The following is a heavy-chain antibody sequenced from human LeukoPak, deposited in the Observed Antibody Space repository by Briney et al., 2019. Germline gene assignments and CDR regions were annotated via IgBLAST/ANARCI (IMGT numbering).Heavy chain of an antibody. CDR1: GFTVSGKF. CDR2: IYSGGST. V-gene: IGHV3-66*01. Sequence: PGGSLRLSCAASGFTVSGKFMSWVRQAPGKGLEWVSVIYSGGSTYYADSVKGRFTISRDNSKNTLYLQMNSLRAEDTAVYYCARDVGRRYFDYWGQGTLVTVSS. CDR3: ARDVGRRYFDY. J-gene: IGHJ4*02.